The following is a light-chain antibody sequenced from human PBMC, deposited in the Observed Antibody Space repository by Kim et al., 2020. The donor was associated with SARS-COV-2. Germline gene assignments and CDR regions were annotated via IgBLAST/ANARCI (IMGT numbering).Light chain of an antibody. CDR3: QQNKDWPRT. Sequence: GSPGKGPPPSGRASQGVGSNSAWCQRRPVQTPRRLIYGTSTRATGTPARFSGGVSETEFTLTLSGLRCEDFAVYNCQQNKDWPRTFGQGTQVDIK. V-gene: IGKV3-15*01. CDR1: QGVGSN. J-gene: IGKJ1*01. CDR2: GTS.